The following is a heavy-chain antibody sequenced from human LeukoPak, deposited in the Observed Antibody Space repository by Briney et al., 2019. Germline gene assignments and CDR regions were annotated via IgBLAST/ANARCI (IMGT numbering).Heavy chain of an antibody. V-gene: IGHV1-69*01. CDR1: GGTFSSYA. J-gene: IGHJ6*02. D-gene: IGHD2-15*01. CDR2: IIPIFGTA. Sequence: GSSVKVSCKASGGTFSSYAISWVRQAPGQGLEWMGGIIPIFGTANYAQKFQGRVTITADESTSTAYMELSSLRSEDTAVYYCASCSGGSCCTYYYYYGMDVWGQGTTVTASS. CDR3: ASCSGGSCCTYYYYYGMDV.